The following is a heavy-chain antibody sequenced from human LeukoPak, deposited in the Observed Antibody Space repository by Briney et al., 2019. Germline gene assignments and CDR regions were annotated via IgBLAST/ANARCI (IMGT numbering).Heavy chain of an antibody. Sequence: GGSLRLSCAASGFTFSSYGMHWVRQAPGKGLEWVAFIRYDGSNKYYADSVKGRFTISRDNSKNSVYLQMSSLRVEDTAVYYCAKDGGTGLGTFDYWGQGTLVTVSS. J-gene: IGHJ4*02. CDR2: IRYDGSNK. CDR1: GFTFSSYG. CDR3: AKDGGTGLGTFDY. D-gene: IGHD3/OR15-3a*01. V-gene: IGHV3-30*02.